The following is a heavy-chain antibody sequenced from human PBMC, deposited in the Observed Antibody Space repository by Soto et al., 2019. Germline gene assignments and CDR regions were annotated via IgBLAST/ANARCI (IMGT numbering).Heavy chain of an antibody. CDR3: AIEEKERWLPLYDY. D-gene: IGHD5-12*01. Sequence: QVQLHESGPGLVKPSQTLSLTCSVSGGSISSGDCYWSCMRQAPGKGLEWNEYISYSGSTYYNPSLKTRITTAVDTSKKHFPLELSASAAAYSAVEYWAIEEKERWLPLYDYWGQGTLVTVSS. J-gene: IGHJ4*02. CDR1: GGSISSGDCY. CDR2: ISYSGST. V-gene: IGHV4-30-4*01.